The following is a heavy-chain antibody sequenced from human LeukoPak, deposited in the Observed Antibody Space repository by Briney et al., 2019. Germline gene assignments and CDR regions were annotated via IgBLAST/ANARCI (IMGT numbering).Heavy chain of an antibody. CDR3: ARLQWLVGFDY. Sequence: GGSLRLSCAASGFTFSSYWMRWVRQAPGKGLEWVANIKQDGSEKYYVDSVKGRFTISRDNAKNSLYLQINSLRAEDTAVYYCARLQWLVGFDYWGQGTLVTVSS. J-gene: IGHJ4*02. CDR1: GFTFSSYW. V-gene: IGHV3-7*01. CDR2: IKQDGSEK. D-gene: IGHD6-19*01.